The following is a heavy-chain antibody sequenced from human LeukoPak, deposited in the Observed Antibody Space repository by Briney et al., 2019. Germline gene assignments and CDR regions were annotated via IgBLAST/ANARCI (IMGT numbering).Heavy chain of an antibody. CDR1: GGSIGGNSY. Sequence: PSETLSLTCTVSGGSIGGNSYWSWIRKPPGKGPEWIGHISNSGSTYYSPSLSSRVTISLDTSKNQFSLKLRSVTAADTAVYYCARGGASSIPLDYWGRGTLVTVPS. J-gene: IGHJ4*02. CDR2: ISNSGST. D-gene: IGHD1-26*01. CDR3: ARGGASSIPLDY. V-gene: IGHV4-61*01.